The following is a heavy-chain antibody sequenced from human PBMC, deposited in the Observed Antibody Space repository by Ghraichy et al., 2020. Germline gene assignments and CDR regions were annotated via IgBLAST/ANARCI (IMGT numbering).Heavy chain of an antibody. V-gene: IGHV3-30*18. Sequence: GGSLRLSCAASGFIFSRSVMHWVRQAPGRGLEWVAIISNDGRGEYYADAVRGRFTISRDNSKNSLYLGMNSLRAEDTAIYFCAKDFRGLGLTWHYVRDVWGPEPTVTVSS. CDR2: ISNDGRGE. J-gene: IGHJ6*02. CDR1: GFIFSRSV. CDR3: AKDFRGLGLTWHYVRDV. D-gene: IGHD3-10*01.